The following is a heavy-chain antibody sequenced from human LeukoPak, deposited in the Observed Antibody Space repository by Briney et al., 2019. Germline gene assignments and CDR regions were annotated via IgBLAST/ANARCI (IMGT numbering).Heavy chain of an antibody. CDR2: IYYSGST. Sequence: SETLSLTCTVSGGSISSSSYYWGWIRQPPGKGLEWIGSIYYSGSTYYNPSLKSRVTISVDTSKNQFSLKLSSVTAADTAVYYCARTRYYYNSKSYGAPYYFDYWGQGTLVTVSS. CDR3: ARTRYYYNSKSYGAPYYFDY. D-gene: IGHD3-10*01. CDR1: GGSISSSSYY. J-gene: IGHJ4*02. V-gene: IGHV4-39*01.